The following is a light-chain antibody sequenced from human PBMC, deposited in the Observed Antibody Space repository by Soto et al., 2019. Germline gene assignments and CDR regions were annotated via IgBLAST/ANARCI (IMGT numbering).Light chain of an antibody. CDR3: SSYTSTSIVI. J-gene: IGLJ2*01. Sequence: QSALTQTASVSGSPGQSITISCTGTSSDVGGYDYVSWYQQHPGKVPKLIIFEVSNRPSGVSSRFSGSKAANTASLTISGLQAEDEAAYYCSSYTSTSIVIFGGGTKLTVL. CDR1: SSDVGGYDY. CDR2: EVS. V-gene: IGLV2-14*01.